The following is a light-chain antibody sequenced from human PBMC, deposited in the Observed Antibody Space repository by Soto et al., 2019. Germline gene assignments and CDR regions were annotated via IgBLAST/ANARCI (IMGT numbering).Light chain of an antibody. Sequence: ILMTQSPATLSVSPGESVTLSCRASQSVRSNLAWHQQKHGQAPRLLIYGTSTRATGIPARFSGSGSGPEFTLTISSLQSEDFAVYYCQQYNNWPWTFGQGTKVEIK. V-gene: IGKV3-15*01. J-gene: IGKJ1*01. CDR3: QQYNNWPWT. CDR2: GTS. CDR1: QSVRSN.